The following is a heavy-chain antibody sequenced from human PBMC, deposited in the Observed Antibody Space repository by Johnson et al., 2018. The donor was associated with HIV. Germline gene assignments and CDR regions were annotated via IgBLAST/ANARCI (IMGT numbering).Heavy chain of an antibody. J-gene: IGHJ3*01. CDR3: VRGQAGEGSTAGAFDV. D-gene: IGHD3-16*01. Sequence: QVLLVESGGGVVQPGRSLRLSCAASGFTFSSYGMHWVRQAPGKGLEWVAVIWYDGSNKYYEDSVRGRFTISRDNAKSSLFLQMDSLRGEDTALYYCVRGQAGEGSTAGAFDVWGQGTMVTGSS. V-gene: IGHV3-33*01. CDR2: IWYDGSNK. CDR1: GFTFSSYG.